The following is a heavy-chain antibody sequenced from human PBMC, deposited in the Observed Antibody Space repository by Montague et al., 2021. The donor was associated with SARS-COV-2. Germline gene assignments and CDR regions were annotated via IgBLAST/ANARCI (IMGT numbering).Heavy chain of an antibody. Sequence: SLSLSCAASGFTFSSYDMHWVRQATGKGLEWVSAIGTAGDTYYPGSVKGRFTISRENAKNSLYLQMNSLRAGDTAVYYCARGDSSGYYYLCDYWGQGTLVTVSS. CDR1: GFTFSSYD. V-gene: IGHV3-13*04. D-gene: IGHD3-22*01. CDR2: IGTAGDT. J-gene: IGHJ4*02. CDR3: ARGDSSGYYYLCDY.